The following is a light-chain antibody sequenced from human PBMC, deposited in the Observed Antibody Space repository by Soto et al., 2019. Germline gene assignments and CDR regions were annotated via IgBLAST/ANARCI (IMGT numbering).Light chain of an antibody. CDR1: QSITNR. V-gene: IGKV1-5*01. CDR2: DAS. Sequence: DIQMTQSPSTLSASVGDRVTITCRASQSITNRLAWYQQKPGKAPKVLIYDASNLEYGVPSRFSGSGFGTEFILTISSLQPNDFATYCCQHYGGMWTVGQGTKVDSK. J-gene: IGKJ1*01. CDR3: QHYGGMWT.